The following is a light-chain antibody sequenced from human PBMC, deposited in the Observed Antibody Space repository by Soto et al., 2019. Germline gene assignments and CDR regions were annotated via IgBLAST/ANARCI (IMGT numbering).Light chain of an antibody. CDR1: KLGDKY. V-gene: IGLV3-1*01. J-gene: IGLJ1*01. Sequence: SYELTQPPSLSVSPGQTASITCSGDKLGDKYACWYQQKPGQSPVLVIYQDNKRPSGIPERFSGSNSGNTATLTISGTQAMDEADYYCQAWDSRTAGVFGTGTKLTVL. CDR3: QAWDSRTAGV. CDR2: QDN.